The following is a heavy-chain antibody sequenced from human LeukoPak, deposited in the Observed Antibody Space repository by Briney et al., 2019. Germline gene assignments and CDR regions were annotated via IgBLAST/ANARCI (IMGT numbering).Heavy chain of an antibody. CDR2: IYHSGST. Sequence: PSETLSLTCAVSGYSISSGYYWGWIRQPPGKGLEWIGSIYHSGSTYYNPSLKSRVTISVDTSKNQFSLKLSSVTAADTAVYYCARGTTGYSSSWYKGRTYYFDYWGQGTLVTVSS. CDR1: GYSISSGYY. CDR3: ARGTTGYSSSWYKGRTYYFDY. D-gene: IGHD6-13*01. V-gene: IGHV4-38-2*01. J-gene: IGHJ4*02.